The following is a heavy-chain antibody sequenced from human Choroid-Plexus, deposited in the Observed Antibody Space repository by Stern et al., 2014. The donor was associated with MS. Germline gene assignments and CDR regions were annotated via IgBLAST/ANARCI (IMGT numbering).Heavy chain of an antibody. D-gene: IGHD2/OR15-2a*01. J-gene: IGHJ5*02. Sequence: VQLVESGGGVVQPGRPLRLSCVVSGFTFGSCAMHWVRQAPGKGLEWGAGVSYDGSNKYYADSVKGRFTISRDNSQNTLYMQMSSLRPEDTAVYYCAKDRQYLTYFFDHWGQGSLVTVPS. CDR2: VSYDGSNK. CDR3: AKDRQYLTYFFDH. CDR1: GFTFGSCA. V-gene: IGHV3-30*18.